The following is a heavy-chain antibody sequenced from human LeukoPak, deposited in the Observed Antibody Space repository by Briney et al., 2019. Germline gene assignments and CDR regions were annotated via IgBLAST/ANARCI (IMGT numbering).Heavy chain of an antibody. CDR1: GYTFTSYY. CDR2: INPSGGST. J-gene: IGHJ6*02. CDR3: ARDSSLPPYYYYGMDV. Sequence: GASVKVSCKASGYTFTSYYMHWVRQAPGQGLEWMGIINPSGGSTSYAQKLQGRVTMTTDTSTSTAYMELRSLRSDDTAVYYCARDSSLPPYYYYGMDVWGQGTTVTVSS. V-gene: IGHV1-46*01.